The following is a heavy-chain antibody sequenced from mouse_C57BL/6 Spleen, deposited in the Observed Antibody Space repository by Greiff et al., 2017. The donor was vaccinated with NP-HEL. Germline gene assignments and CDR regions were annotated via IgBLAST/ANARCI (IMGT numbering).Heavy chain of an antibody. V-gene: IGHV14-4*01. J-gene: IGHJ4*01. CDR3: TTRDYYGSSPGDY. D-gene: IGHD1-1*01. CDR1: GFNITDDY. CDR2: IDPENGDT. Sequence: VQLKEPGAELVRPGASVKLSCTASGFNITDDYMHWVKQRPEQGLEWIGWIDPENGDTEYASKFQGKATITADTSSNTAYLQLSSLTSEDTAVYYCTTRDYYGSSPGDYWGQGTSVTVAS.